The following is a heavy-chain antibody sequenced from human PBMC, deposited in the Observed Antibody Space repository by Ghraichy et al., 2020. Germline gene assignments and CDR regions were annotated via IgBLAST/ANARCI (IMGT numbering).Heavy chain of an antibody. J-gene: IGHJ3*02. V-gene: IGHV3-30-3*01. CDR2: IIHDGSNK. CDR3: ARDLRVGTTHDALDI. CDR1: GFTFSAYH. D-gene: IGHD1-26*01. Sequence: GGSLRLSCAASGFTFSAYHMHWVRQAPGKGLEWVAVIIHDGSNKYYADSVKGRFTISRDNSKNTLYLEMNSPRAEDTAMYYCARDLRVGTTHDALDIWGQGTMVTVSS.